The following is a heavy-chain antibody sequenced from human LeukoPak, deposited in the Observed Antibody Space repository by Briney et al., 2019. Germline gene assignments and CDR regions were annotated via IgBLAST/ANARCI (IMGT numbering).Heavy chain of an antibody. D-gene: IGHD2-2*01. Sequence: SVKVSCKASGGTFSGYAISWVRQAPGQGLEWMGGIIPIFGTANYAQKFQGRVTITTDESTSTAYMELSSLRSEDTAAYYCARAPPLGYCSSTSCYWEDYWGQGTLVTVSS. CDR3: ARAPPLGYCSSTSCYWEDY. CDR1: GGTFSGYA. CDR2: IIPIFGTA. J-gene: IGHJ4*02. V-gene: IGHV1-69*05.